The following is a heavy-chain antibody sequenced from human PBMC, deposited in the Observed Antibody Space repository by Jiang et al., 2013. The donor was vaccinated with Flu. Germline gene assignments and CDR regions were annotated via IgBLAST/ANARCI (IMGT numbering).Heavy chain of an antibody. D-gene: IGHD2/OR15-2a*01. CDR1: GYTLSELS. J-gene: IGHJ6*03. CDR3: ATGKERGLLTTYLDV. CDR2: FEPEDGET. V-gene: IGHV1-24*01. Sequence: GAEVKKPGASVKVSCKVSGYTLSELSMHWARQAPGKGLEWMGGFEPEDGETIYLQKFQGRVSVTEDTSTDTAYMELRSLRSEDTAVYYCATGKERGLLTTYLDVWGKGPRSPSP.